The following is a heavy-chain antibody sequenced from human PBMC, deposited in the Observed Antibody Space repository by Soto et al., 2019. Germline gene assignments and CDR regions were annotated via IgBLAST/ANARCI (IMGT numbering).Heavy chain of an antibody. CDR2: IIPIFGTA. J-gene: IGHJ4*02. D-gene: IGHD2-2*01. CDR3: TSSSNIVVAPSADVRTEPLGY. Sequence: QVQLVQSGAEVKKPGASVKVSCKASGGTFSSYAISWVRQAPGQGLEWMGGIIPIFGTAKYAQKFQGRVMITAADSTSRASVELSSRRSEDTVVYYCTSSSNIVVAPSADVRTEPLGYWGEGTLDTVSS. CDR1: GGTFSSYA. V-gene: IGHV1-69*01.